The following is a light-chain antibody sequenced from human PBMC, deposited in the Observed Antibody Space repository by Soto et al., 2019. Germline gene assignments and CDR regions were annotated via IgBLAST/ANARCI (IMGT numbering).Light chain of an antibody. J-gene: IGLJ1*01. CDR2: GTS. CDR3: QSYDNSLSGFYV. V-gene: IGLV1-40*01. Sequence: QSVLTQPPSVSGAPGQRVTISCTGSSSNLGANSDVHWYQQLTGAAPKLLIYGTSNRPSGVSDRFSGSKSGTSASLAITGLQAEDEADYYCQSYDNSLSGFYVFGTGTKVTVL. CDR1: SSNLGANSD.